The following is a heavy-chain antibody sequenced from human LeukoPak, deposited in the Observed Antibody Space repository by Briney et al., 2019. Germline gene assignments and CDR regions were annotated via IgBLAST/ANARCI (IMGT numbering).Heavy chain of an antibody. CDR2: ISSSSSYT. J-gene: IGHJ3*02. D-gene: IGHD3-22*01. CDR1: GFTFSDYY. V-gene: IGHV3-11*06. CDR3: ARDTKPSYYYDSSGYLDAFDI. Sequence: PGGSLRLSCAASGFTFSDYYMSWIRQAPGKGLEWVSYISSSSSYTNYADSVKGRFTISRDNAKNSLYLQMNSLRAEDTAVYYCARDTKPSYYYDSSGYLDAFDIWGQGTMVTVSS.